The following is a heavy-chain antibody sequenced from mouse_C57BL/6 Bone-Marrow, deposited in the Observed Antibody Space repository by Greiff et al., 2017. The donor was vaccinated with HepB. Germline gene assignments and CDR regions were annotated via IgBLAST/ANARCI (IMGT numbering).Heavy chain of an antibody. D-gene: IGHD1-1*01. CDR2: IDPEDGET. CDR1: GFNIKDYY. CDR3: ARESNYYGGDWFAY. J-gene: IGHJ3*01. Sequence: DVKLQESGAELVKPGASVKLSCPASGFNIKDYYMHWVKQRTEQGLEWIGRIDPEDGETQYAPNFQGKATITAHTSSNTSYLQLSSLTSEDTAVYYCARESNYYGGDWFAYWGPGTLVTVSA. V-gene: IGHV14-2*01.